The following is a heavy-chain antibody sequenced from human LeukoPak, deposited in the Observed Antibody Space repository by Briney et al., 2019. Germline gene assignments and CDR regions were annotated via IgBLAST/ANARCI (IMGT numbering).Heavy chain of an antibody. CDR3: ARAVYCGGDCYLAFDY. CDR2: IYSGGNT. D-gene: IGHD2-21*02. V-gene: IGHV3-53*01. CDR1: GFTVSSNY. Sequence: PGGSLRLSCAASGFTVSSNYMSWVRQAPGKGLEWVSVIYSGGNTYYADSVKGRFTISRDNSKNTLYLQMNSLRAEDTAVYYCARAVYCGGDCYLAFDYWGQGTLVTVSS. J-gene: IGHJ4*02.